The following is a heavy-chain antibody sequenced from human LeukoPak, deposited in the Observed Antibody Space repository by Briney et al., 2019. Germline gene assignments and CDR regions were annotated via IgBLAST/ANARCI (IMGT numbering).Heavy chain of an antibody. D-gene: IGHD3-3*01. CDR1: GFTFSSYS. J-gene: IGHJ4*02. Sequence: GGSLTLSCAASGFTFSSYSMNWVSQAPGKGLEWVSYISSSSTIYYADSVKGRFTIPRENAKNSLYLQMNSLRAEDTAVYYCATYYDFWSGLKYHDYWGQGTLVTVSS. CDR3: ATYYDFWSGLKYHDY. CDR2: ISSSSTI. V-gene: IGHV3-48*01.